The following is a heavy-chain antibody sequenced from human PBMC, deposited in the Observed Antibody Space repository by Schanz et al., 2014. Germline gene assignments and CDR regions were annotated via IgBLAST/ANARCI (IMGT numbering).Heavy chain of an antibody. D-gene: IGHD3-10*01. Sequence: VQLVESGGGVVQPGRSLRLSCVASGFTFSSHSMNWVRQAPGQGLEWVSRINSDDTTKTYADSVKGRFTISRDSLHMNDVIGGDTAVYYCARGGSNREFYTVMDVWGRGTTVTVS. J-gene: IGHJ6*02. CDR1: GFTFSSHS. V-gene: IGHV3-74*03. CDR2: INSDDTTK. CDR3: ARGGSNREFYTVMDV.